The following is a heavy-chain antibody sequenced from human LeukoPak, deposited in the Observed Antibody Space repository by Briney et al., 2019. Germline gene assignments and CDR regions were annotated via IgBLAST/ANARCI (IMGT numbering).Heavy chain of an antibody. J-gene: IGHJ5*02. CDR3: ASHRVIGSGSYYRAGNWFDP. CDR2: ISAYNGDT. Sequence: GASVKVSCKAAGYIFTTYGISWVRQAPGQGLEWMGWISAYNGDTYYAQKLQGRLTMTTDTSTNTAYMELRSLRSDDTAVYYCASHRVIGSGSYYRAGNWFDPWGQGTLVTVSS. D-gene: IGHD3-10*01. V-gene: IGHV1-18*01. CDR1: GYIFTTYG.